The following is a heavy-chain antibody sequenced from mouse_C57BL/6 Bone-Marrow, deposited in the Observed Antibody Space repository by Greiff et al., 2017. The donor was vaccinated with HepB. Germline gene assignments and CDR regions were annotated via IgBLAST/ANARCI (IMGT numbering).Heavy chain of an antibody. V-gene: IGHV5-4*01. CDR2: ISDGGSYT. Sequence: VQLKESGGGLVKPGGSLKLSCAASGFTFSSYAMSWVRQTPEKRLEWVATISDGGSYTYYPDNVKGRFTISRDNAKNNLYLQMSHLKSEDTAMYYCARDQAGTGYWGQGTTLTVSS. CDR1: GFTFSSYA. CDR3: ARDQAGTGY. J-gene: IGHJ2*01. D-gene: IGHD4-1*01.